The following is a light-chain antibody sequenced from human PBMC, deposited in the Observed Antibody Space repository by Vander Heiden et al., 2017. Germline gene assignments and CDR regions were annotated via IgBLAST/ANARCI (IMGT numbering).Light chain of an antibody. V-gene: IGKV1-39*01. CDR2: AAS. Sequence: DSQMTQSPSSLSASVGDRVTITCRASQSISSYLNWYQQKPGKAPKHLIYAASSLQSGVPSRFSGSGSGTDFTLTISSLQPEDFATYYCQQSYSTLMYTFGQGTKLEIK. CDR1: QSISSY. CDR3: QQSYSTLMYT. J-gene: IGKJ2*01.